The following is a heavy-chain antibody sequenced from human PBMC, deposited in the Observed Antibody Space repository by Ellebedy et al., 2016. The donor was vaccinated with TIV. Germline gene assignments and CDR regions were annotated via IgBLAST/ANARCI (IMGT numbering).Heavy chain of an antibody. CDR3: ARAERSSGYYWYYFDY. V-gene: IGHV3-53*01. CDR2: IYSGGST. J-gene: IGHJ4*02. CDR1: GFTFSSYS. D-gene: IGHD3-22*01. Sequence: GESLKISXAASGFTFSSYSMSWVRQAPGKGLEWVSVIYSGGSTYYADSVKGRFTISRDNSKNTLYLQMNSLRAEDTAVYYCARAERSSGYYWYYFDYWGQGTLVTVSS.